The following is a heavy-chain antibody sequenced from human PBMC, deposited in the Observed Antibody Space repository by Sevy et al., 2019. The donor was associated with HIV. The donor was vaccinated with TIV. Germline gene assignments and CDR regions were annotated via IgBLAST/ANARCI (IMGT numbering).Heavy chain of an antibody. CDR2: IKQDGSKK. V-gene: IGHV3-7*01. D-gene: IGHD3-16*01. CDR1: GFTFSDSW. CDR3: ARLKLHYDPYYFDL. Sequence: GGSLRLSCAASGFTFSDSWMSWVRQAPEKGLERVANIKQDGSKKYYVDSVKGRFIVSRDNAKKSLYLEMSSLRAEDTAVYYCARLKLHYDPYYFDLWCQGTLVTVSS. J-gene: IGHJ4*02.